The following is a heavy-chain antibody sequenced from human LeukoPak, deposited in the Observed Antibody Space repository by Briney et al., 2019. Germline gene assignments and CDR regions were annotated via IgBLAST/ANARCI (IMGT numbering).Heavy chain of an antibody. CDR3: ARVSVGAAAGYYFDY. J-gene: IGHJ4*02. D-gene: IGHD6-13*01. CDR2: IVVGSGNT. CDR1: GFTFTSSA. Sequence: ASVKVSCKASGFTFTSSAMQWVRQARGQRLEWIGWIVVGSGNTNYAQKFQERVTITRDMSTSTAYMELSSLRSEDTAVYYCARVSVGAAAGYYFDYWGQGTLVTVSS. V-gene: IGHV1-58*02.